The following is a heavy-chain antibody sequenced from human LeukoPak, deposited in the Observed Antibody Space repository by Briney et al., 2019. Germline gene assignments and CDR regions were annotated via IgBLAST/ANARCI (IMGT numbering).Heavy chain of an antibody. J-gene: IGHJ3*02. CDR1: GGSISSSSYY. Sequence: KTSETLSLTCTVSGGSISSSSYYWDWIRQPPGKGLEWIGHIYYSGSTYYDPSLQSRVTISVDTSNNRFSLKLTSVTAADTAVYYCARRGACGSGTYFAFDIWGQGTRVTVSS. CDR2: IYYSGST. D-gene: IGHD3-10*01. V-gene: IGHV4-39*01. CDR3: ARRGACGSGTYFAFDI.